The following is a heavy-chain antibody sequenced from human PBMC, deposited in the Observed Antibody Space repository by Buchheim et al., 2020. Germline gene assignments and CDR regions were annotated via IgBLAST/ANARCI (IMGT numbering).Heavy chain of an antibody. CDR3: AKDLPHSYDFWNYYYMDV. J-gene: IGHJ6*03. CDR1: GFTFSSYG. D-gene: IGHD3-3*01. Sequence: VQLVESGGGVVQPGRSLRLSCAASGFTFSSYGMHWVRQAPGKGLEWVSAISGSGGSTYYADSVKGRFTISRDNSKNTLYLQMNSLRAEDTAVYYCAKDLPHSYDFWNYYYMDVWGKGTT. V-gene: IGHV3-23*04. CDR2: ISGSGGST.